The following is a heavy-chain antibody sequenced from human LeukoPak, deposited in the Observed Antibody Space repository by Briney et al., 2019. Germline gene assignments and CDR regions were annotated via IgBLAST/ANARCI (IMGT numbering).Heavy chain of an antibody. D-gene: IGHD2-2*01. Sequence: SVKVSCKASGCTFSSYAISWVRQAPGQGLEWMGRIIPILGIANYAQKFQGRVTITADKSTSTAYMELSSLRSEDTAVYYCARVPPSAHQLFSSDYWGQGTQVTVSS. CDR1: GCTFSSYA. CDR3: ARVPPSAHQLFSSDY. J-gene: IGHJ4*02. V-gene: IGHV1-69*04. CDR2: IIPILGIA.